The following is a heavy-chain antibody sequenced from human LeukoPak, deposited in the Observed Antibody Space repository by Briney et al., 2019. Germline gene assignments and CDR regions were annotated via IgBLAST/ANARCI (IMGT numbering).Heavy chain of an antibody. D-gene: IGHD3-10*01. CDR3: AREANYYGSGSRTFYYYPMDV. Sequence: ASVKVSCKASGYTFSGYHIHWVRQAPGQGLEWMGWINPNSGDTNYAQKFQDWVTMTRDTSITTAYMEVRRLGSDDTAVYYCAREANYYGSGSRTFYYYPMDVWGQGTTVTVSS. CDR1: GYTFSGYH. J-gene: IGHJ6*02. V-gene: IGHV1-2*04. CDR2: INPNSGDT.